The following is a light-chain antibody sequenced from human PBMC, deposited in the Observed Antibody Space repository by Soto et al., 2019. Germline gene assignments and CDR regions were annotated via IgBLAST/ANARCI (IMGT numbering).Light chain of an antibody. Sequence: DIQMTQSPSTLTASVGDRVTITCRASQSINNWLAWYQQKPGKAPKLLISKASNLKSGVPSRFSGTGSGTEFTLTISSLQPDYFASYYCQQYDSYPFTFGGGTKVEI. CDR3: QQYDSYPFT. J-gene: IGKJ4*01. V-gene: IGKV1-5*03. CDR1: QSINNW. CDR2: KAS.